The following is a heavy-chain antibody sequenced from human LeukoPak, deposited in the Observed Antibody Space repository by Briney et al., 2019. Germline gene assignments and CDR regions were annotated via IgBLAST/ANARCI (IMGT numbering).Heavy chain of an antibody. V-gene: IGHV4-39*07. J-gene: IGHJ5*01. Sequence: SETLSLTCSVSGGSISRSSVYWGWIRQSPGEGLEWIGTIYYDGSTYYNPSLKSRVTISMDTSKNQFSLNLSSETAADTAVYYCTRDRQLEWFYSWGQGTLVTVS. CDR1: GGSISRSSVY. CDR2: IYYDGST. D-gene: IGHD3-10*01. CDR3: TRDRQLEWFYS.